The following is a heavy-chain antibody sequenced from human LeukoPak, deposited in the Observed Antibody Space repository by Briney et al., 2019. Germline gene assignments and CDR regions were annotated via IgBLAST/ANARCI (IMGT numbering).Heavy chain of an antibody. J-gene: IGHJ4*02. D-gene: IGHD3-22*01. CDR2: IYHSGST. V-gene: IGHV4-30-2*01. CDR1: GGSISSGGYS. Sequence: SQTLSLTCAVSGGSISSGGYSWSWIRQPPGKGLGWIGYIYHSGSTYYNPSLKSRVTISVDRSKNQFSLKLSSVTAADTAVYYCARVGYYYDSSGYYGYYSDYWGQGTLVTVSS. CDR3: ARVGYYYDSSGYYGYYSDY.